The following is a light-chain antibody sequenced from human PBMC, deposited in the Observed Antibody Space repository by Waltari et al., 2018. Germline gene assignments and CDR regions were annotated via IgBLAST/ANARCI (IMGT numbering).Light chain of an antibody. Sequence: EILLTQSPGTLSLSPGERATLSCRASQCVRSSYLAWYQQKPGQAPRLLIYGASSRATGIPDRFSGSGSGTDFTLTISRLDPEEFAVYYCQQYGSSPRTFGQGTTVDIK. CDR3: QQYGSSPRT. CDR2: GAS. CDR1: QCVRSSY. V-gene: IGKV3-20*01. J-gene: IGKJ1*01.